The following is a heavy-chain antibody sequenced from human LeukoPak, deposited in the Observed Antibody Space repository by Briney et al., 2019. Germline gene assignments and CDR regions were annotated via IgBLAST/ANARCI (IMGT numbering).Heavy chain of an antibody. CDR2: IYLGDSDT. J-gene: IGHJ4*02. D-gene: IGHD1-1*01. CDR1: GDIFTTYW. Sequence: GESLKIFCKGSGDIFTTYWIGWVRQMPGKGLEWMGIIYLGDSDTRYSPSFQGQVTISADKSINTAYLQWSSLKASDTAMYYCVRHRNWNYDYWGQGTLVTVSS. V-gene: IGHV5-51*01. CDR3: VRHRNWNYDY.